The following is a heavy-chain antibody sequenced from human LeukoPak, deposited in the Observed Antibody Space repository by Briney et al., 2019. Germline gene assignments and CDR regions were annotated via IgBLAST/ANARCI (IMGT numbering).Heavy chain of an antibody. Sequence: GGSLRLSCAASGFTFDDYAMHWARQPPGKGLEWVSLISWDGGRTYYADSVKGRFTISRDNTKNSLYLQMNSLRAEDTALYYCAKGTYYYDTGDYFSLDYWGQGTLVTVSS. J-gene: IGHJ4*02. CDR3: AKGTYYYDTGDYFSLDY. V-gene: IGHV3-43D*03. CDR1: GFTFDDYA. CDR2: ISWDGGRT. D-gene: IGHD3-22*01.